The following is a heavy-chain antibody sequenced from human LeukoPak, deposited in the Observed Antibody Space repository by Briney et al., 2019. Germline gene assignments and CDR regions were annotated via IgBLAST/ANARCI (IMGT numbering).Heavy chain of an antibody. CDR2: IYYSGST. CDR1: GGSISSSSYY. CDR3: ATSILRFLEWLPFDY. D-gene: IGHD3-3*01. V-gene: IGHV4-39*01. J-gene: IGHJ4*02. Sequence: PSETLSLTCTVSGGSISSSSYYWGSIRQPPGKGLECIGSIYYSGSTYYKPSHKSRVTISVDTSKNQFSLKLSSVTAADTAVYYCATSILRFLEWLPFDYWGQGTLVTVSS.